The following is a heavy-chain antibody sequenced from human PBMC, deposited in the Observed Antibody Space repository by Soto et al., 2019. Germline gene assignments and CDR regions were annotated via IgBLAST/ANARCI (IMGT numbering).Heavy chain of an antibody. V-gene: IGHV3-30-3*01. J-gene: IGHJ3*02. Sequence: QVQLVESGGGVVQPGRSLRLSCAASGFTFSSYAMHWVRQAPGKGLEWVAVISYDGSNKYYADSVKGRFTISRDNSKNTMDLQMNSLRAEDTAVYYCAREPPWLGHDAFDIWGQGTMVTVSS. CDR2: ISYDGSNK. CDR3: AREPPWLGHDAFDI. D-gene: IGHD6-19*01. CDR1: GFTFSSYA.